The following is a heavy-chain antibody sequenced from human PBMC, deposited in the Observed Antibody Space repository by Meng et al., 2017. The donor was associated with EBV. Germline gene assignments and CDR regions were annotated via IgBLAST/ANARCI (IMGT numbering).Heavy chain of an antibody. CDR2: LIPMVGAP. CDR3: ASESGREFTPDY. CDR1: GGTFRSDA. J-gene: IGHJ4*02. D-gene: IGHD3-10*01. Sequence: QAQLRQSGAEVKKPGSSVKVSCRTSGGTFRSDAVSWVRQAPGQGLEWMGGLIPMVGAPHYAQKFQGRVTIIADESTSTHSMELNSLRSEDTAMYYCASESGREFTPDYWGQGTLVTVSS. V-gene: IGHV1-69*01.